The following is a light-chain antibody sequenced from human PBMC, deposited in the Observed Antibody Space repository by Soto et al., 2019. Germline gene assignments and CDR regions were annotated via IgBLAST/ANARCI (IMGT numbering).Light chain of an antibody. CDR1: SSDVGGYNH. J-gene: IGLJ2*01. V-gene: IGLV2-14*01. Sequence: QSALTQPASVSGSTGQSITSSCTGTSSDVGGYNHVSWYQQHPGKAPKLMINDVSNRPSGVSNRFSGSKSGNTASLTISGLQAEDEADYYCSSYTSSSTRLFGGGTKLTVL. CDR2: DVS. CDR3: SSYTSSSTRL.